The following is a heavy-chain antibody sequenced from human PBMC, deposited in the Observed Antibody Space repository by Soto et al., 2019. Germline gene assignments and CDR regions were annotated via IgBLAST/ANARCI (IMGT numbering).Heavy chain of an antibody. CDR2: IWYDGSNK. V-gene: IGHV3-33*01. CDR1: GFTFSSYG. Sequence: GGSLRLSCAASGFTFSSYGMHWVRQAPGKGLEWVAVIWYDGSNKYYADSVKGRFTISRDNSKNTLYLQMNSLRAEDTAVYYCAREGEQLWKLFDYWGQGTLVTVSS. CDR3: AREGEQLWKLFDY. D-gene: IGHD5-18*01. J-gene: IGHJ4*02.